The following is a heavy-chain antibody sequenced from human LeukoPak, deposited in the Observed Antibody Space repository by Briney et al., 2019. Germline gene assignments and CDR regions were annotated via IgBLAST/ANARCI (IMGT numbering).Heavy chain of an antibody. Sequence: GASVKVSCKASGGTFSSYAISWVRQAPGQGLEWMGGIITIFGTANYAQKLQGRVTITADESTSTAYMELSSLRSEDTAVYYCARDRPGRYCSTISCYSASSIDPWGQGSLVTVSS. D-gene: IGHD2-2*02. CDR2: IITIFGTA. J-gene: IGHJ5*02. CDR1: GGTFSSYA. CDR3: ARDRPGRYCSTISCYSASSIDP. V-gene: IGHV1-69*13.